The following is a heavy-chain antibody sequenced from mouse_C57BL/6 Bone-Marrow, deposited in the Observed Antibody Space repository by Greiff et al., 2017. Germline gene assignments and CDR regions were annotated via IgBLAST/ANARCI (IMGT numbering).Heavy chain of an antibody. CDR3: ARKAYLWFAY. D-gene: IGHD2-10*01. Sequence: VQRVESGPGLVQPSQSLSITCTVSGFSLTSYGVHWVRQSPGKGLEWLGVIWSGGSTDYNAAFISRLSISKDNSKSQVFFKMNSLHADDTAIYYCARKAYLWFAYWGQGTLVTVSA. CDR1: GFSLTSYG. CDR2: IWSGGST. V-gene: IGHV2-2*01. J-gene: IGHJ3*01.